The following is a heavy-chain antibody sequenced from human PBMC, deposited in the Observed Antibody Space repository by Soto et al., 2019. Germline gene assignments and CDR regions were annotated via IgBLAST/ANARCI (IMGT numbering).Heavy chain of an antibody. CDR2: INYSGST. D-gene: IGHD4-4*01. Sequence: PSETLSLTCTVSGGSISSYYWSWIRQPPGEGLEWIGYINYSGSTNYNPSLKSRVTISVDTPKNQFSLKLSSVTAADTGVYYCARVGDLTTYSYWGQGTLVTVSS. CDR3: ARVGDLTTYSY. V-gene: IGHV4-59*12. J-gene: IGHJ4*02. CDR1: GGSISSYY.